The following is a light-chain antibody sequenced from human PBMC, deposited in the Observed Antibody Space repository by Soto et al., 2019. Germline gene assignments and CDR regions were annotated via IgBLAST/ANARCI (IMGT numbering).Light chain of an antibody. CDR2: GAS. V-gene: IGKV3-15*01. CDR3: QQYNNLPFT. Sequence: IVMTQSPATLSVSPGERATLSCRASQSISSNLAWYQQKPGQAPRILIFGASTRATAIPARFSGSGSGTEFTLTISSLQSEDFALYYCQQYNNLPFTFGSGTKVDIK. J-gene: IGKJ3*01. CDR1: QSISSN.